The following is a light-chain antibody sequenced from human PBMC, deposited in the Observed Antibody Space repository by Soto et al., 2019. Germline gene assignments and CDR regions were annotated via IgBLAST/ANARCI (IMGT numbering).Light chain of an antibody. CDR3: QQYGDMWT. CDR1: QIVRSSS. Sequence: EMMLTQSPRTLSLSPEYRASLSCRASQIVRSSSLAWYQQKPGQAPRLLIHGASRRATGIPDRFSGSGSGTDFTLTINRLEPEDFAVYFCQQYGDMWTFGQGTKVDIK. V-gene: IGKV3-20*01. J-gene: IGKJ1*01. CDR2: GAS.